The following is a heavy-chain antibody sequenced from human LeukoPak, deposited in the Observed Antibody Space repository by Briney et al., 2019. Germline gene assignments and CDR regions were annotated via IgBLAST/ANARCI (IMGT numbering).Heavy chain of an antibody. CDR2: ISGSGGST. CDR3: ARDLDARYSSSWYDY. CDR1: GFTFSSYA. J-gene: IGHJ4*02. D-gene: IGHD6-13*01. V-gene: IGHV3-23*01. Sequence: PGGSLRLSCAASGFTFSSYAMSWVRQAPGKGLEWVSAISGSGGSTYYADSVKGRFTISRDNSKNTLYLQMNSLRAEDTAVYYCARDLDARYSSSWYDYWGQGTLVTVSS.